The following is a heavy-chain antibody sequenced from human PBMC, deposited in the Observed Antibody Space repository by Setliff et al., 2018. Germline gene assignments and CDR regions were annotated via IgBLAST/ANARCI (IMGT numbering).Heavy chain of an antibody. D-gene: IGHD6-19*01. J-gene: IGHJ4*02. Sequence: PSETLSLTCTVSRVSIDYYWSWFRQPAGKGLEWIGRIYSDENTDYNPSLKSRVTMSADTSKNQFSLKLKSVTAADTAVYYCTRNFLGWLARFWGRGTLVTVSS. V-gene: IGHV4-4*07. CDR1: RVSIDYY. CDR3: TRNFLGWLARF. CDR2: IYSDENT.